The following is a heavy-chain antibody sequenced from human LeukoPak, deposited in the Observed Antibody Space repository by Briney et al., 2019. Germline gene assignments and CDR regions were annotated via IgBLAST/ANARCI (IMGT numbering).Heavy chain of an antibody. D-gene: IGHD3-10*01. Sequence: GASVKVSCKASGYTFTSYGISWVRQAPGQGLEWMGWISAYNGNTNYAQKLQGRVTMTTDTSTSTAYMELRSLRSDDTAVYYCARGQLTMGHRSGPRYFDYWGQGTLVTVSS. CDR1: GYTFTSYG. CDR3: ARGQLTMGHRSGPRYFDY. CDR2: ISAYNGNT. J-gene: IGHJ4*02. V-gene: IGHV1-18*04.